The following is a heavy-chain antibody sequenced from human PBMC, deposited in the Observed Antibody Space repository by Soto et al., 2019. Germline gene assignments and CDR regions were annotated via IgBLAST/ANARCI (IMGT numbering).Heavy chain of an antibody. CDR3: GRDLWGYCGTDCYPMDV. D-gene: IGHD2-21*02. J-gene: IGHJ6*02. CDR2: MYNTGST. Sequence: QVQLQESGPGLVKPSATLSLTCTVSGVSIRRYYWSWIRQPPGKGLEWIGYMYNTGSTVYNPSFMSRVTISVDTSKNQFSLKLNSVTAADTAVYYCGRDLWGYCGTDCYPMDVWGQGTTVTVSS. CDR1: GVSIRRYY. V-gene: IGHV4-59*01.